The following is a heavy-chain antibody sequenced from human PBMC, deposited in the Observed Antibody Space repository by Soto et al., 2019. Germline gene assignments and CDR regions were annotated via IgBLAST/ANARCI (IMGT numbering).Heavy chain of an antibody. CDR2: ISAYNGNT. CDR3: ARDRPQFRAFDY. Sequence: ASVKVSCKASGYTFTSYSISWVRQAPGQGLEWMGWISAYNGNTNYAQKLQGRVTMTTDTSTSTAYMELRSLRSDDTAVYYCARDRPQFRAFDYWGQGTLVTVSS. CDR1: GYTFTSYS. J-gene: IGHJ4*02. D-gene: IGHD3-10*01. V-gene: IGHV1-18*01.